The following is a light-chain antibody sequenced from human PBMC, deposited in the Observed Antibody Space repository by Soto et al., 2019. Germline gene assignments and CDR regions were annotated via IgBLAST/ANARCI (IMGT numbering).Light chain of an antibody. Sequence: AIQMTQSPSSLSASVGDRVTITCRASQGIRNDLGWYQQKSGKAPKLLIYAASTLQSGVPSRFSGSGSGTDFTLTISSLQTEDFATYYCLQDYNYPYTFGQGTKLEIK. V-gene: IGKV1-6*01. CDR3: LQDYNYPYT. CDR2: AAS. CDR1: QGIRND. J-gene: IGKJ2*01.